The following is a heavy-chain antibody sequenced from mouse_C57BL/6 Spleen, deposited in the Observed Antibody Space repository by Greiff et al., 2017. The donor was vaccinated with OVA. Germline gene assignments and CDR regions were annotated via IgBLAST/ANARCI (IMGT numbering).Heavy chain of an antibody. J-gene: IGHJ2*01. CDR2: IDPSDSYT. CDR3: ARRGTVVGMDY. Sequence: QVQLQQPGAELVRPGTSVKLSCKASGYTFTSYWMHWVKQRPGQGLEWIGVIDPSDSYTKYNQKFKGKATLTVDTSSSTAYMQLSSLTSEDSAVYYCARRGTVVGMDYWGQGTTLTVS. CDR1: GYTFTSYW. V-gene: IGHV1-59*01. D-gene: IGHD1-1*01.